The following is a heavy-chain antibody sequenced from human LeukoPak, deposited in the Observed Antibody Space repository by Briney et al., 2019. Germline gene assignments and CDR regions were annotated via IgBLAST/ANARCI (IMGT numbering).Heavy chain of an antibody. CDR2: ISWDGGST. CDR3: ARGATTLHYFDY. Sequence: GGSLRLSCAASGFTFDDYAMHWVRQAPGKGLEWVSLISWDGGSTYYADSVKGRFTISRDNSKNSLYLQMNSLRAEDTALYYCARGATTLHYFDYWGQGTLVTVSS. V-gene: IGHV3-43D*03. CDR1: GFTFDDYA. D-gene: IGHD1-26*01. J-gene: IGHJ4*02.